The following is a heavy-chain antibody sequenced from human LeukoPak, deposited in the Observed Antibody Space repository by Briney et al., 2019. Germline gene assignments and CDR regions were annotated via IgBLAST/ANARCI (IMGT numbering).Heavy chain of an antibody. J-gene: IGHJ4*02. V-gene: IGHV3-21*01. D-gene: IGHD3-10*01. Sequence: GGSLRLSCAASGFTFSSYSMNWVRQAPGQGLEWVSSISSSSRYIYYADSVKGRFTISRDNAKNSLYLQMNSLRAEDTAVYYCARGRLLWFGESQNPPDYWGQGTLVTVSS. CDR1: GFTFSSYS. CDR3: ARGRLLWFGESQNPPDY. CDR2: ISSSSRYI.